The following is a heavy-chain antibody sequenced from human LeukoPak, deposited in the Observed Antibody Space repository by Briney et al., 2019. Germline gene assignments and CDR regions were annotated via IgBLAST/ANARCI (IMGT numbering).Heavy chain of an antibody. CDR2: IIPIFGTA. Sequence: SVKVSCKASGGTFSSYAISWVRQAPGQGLEWMGGIIPIFGTANYAQKFQGRVTITADESTSTAYMELSSLRSEDTAVYYCARDRSYDFWSGAYYYYMDVWGKGTTVTDS. V-gene: IGHV1-69*13. CDR3: ARDRSYDFWSGAYYYYMDV. D-gene: IGHD3-3*01. J-gene: IGHJ6*03. CDR1: GGTFSSYA.